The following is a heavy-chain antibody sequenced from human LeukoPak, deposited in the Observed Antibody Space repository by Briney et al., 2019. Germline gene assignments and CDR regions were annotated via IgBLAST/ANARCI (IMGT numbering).Heavy chain of an antibody. CDR2: ISDSGGST. CDR3: AKDKGDFWSGHHY. J-gene: IGHJ4*02. D-gene: IGHD3-3*01. V-gene: IGHV3-23*01. Sequence: PGGSLRLSCAASGFTFSSYAMTWVRQAPGQGLEWVSAISDSGGSTYYADSVKGRFTISRDNSKNTLYLQMSSLRAEDTAVYYCAKDKGDFWSGHHYWGQGTLVTVSS. CDR1: GFTFSSYA.